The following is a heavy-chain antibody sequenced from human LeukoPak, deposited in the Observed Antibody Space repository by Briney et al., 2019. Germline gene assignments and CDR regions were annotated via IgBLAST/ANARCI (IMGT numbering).Heavy chain of an antibody. V-gene: IGHV4-38-2*02. J-gene: IGHJ4*02. CDR1: GYSISSGYY. CDR3: ARFGESGYDPSDY. D-gene: IGHD5-12*01. Sequence: SETLSLTCTVSGYSISSGYYWGWIRQPPGKGLEWIGSIYHSGSTYYNPSLKSRVTISVDTSKNQFSLKLSSVTAADTAVYYCARFGESGYDPSDYWGQGTLVTVSS. CDR2: IYHSGST.